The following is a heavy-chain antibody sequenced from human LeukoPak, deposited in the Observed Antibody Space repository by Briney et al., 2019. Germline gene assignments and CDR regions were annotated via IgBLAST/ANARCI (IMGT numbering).Heavy chain of an antibody. CDR3: ARRLDYSSSWYSRQTFDY. V-gene: IGHV4-34*01. Sequence: ETLSLTCAVYGGSFSSYYWSWIRQPPGKGLEWIGEINHSGSTNYNPSLKSRVTISVDTSKNQFSLKLSSVTAADTAVYYCARRLDYSSSWYSRQTFDYWGQGTLVTVSS. J-gene: IGHJ4*02. CDR2: INHSGST. CDR1: GGSFSSYY. D-gene: IGHD6-13*01.